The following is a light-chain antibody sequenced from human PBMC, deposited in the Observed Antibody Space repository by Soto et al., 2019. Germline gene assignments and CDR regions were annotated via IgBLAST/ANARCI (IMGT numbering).Light chain of an antibody. CDR1: QSISSW. J-gene: IGKJ4*01. V-gene: IGKV1-5*01. CDR2: DAS. Sequence: DIQMTKYPSTLSASVGDRVTITCRASQSISSWLAWYQQKPGKAPKLLIYDASSLESGVPSRFSGSGSGTEFTLTISSLQPDDFATYYCQQYNSYQLTFGGGTKVDIK. CDR3: QQYNSYQLT.